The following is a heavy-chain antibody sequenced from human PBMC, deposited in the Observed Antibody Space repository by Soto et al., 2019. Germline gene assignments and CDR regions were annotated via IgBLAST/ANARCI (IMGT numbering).Heavy chain of an antibody. CDR3: PKAGTNDYSPLAF. CDR1: GFAFRSYA. CDR2: ISGSFTNT. J-gene: IGHJ1*01. V-gene: IGHV3-23*01. D-gene: IGHD2-8*01. Sequence: PGGSLRLSCAASGFAFRSYAMSWVRQAPVNGLELVSVISGSFTNTYYAGSVKGRVTISRCNSNNSLWLQMYRLRAEDTAIYYCPKAGTNDYSPLAFCGQGT.